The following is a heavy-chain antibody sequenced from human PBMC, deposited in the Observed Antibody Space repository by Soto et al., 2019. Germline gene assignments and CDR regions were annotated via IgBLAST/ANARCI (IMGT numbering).Heavy chain of an antibody. J-gene: IGHJ4*02. CDR3: ARSIVVVTALDY. CDR2: INAGNGNT. V-gene: IGHV1-3*05. CDR1: GYTFTSYA. Sequence: QVQLVQSGAEEKKPGASVKVSCKASGYTFTSYAMHWVRQAPGQRLEWMGWINAGNGNTKYSQKFQGRVTITRDTFASTAYMELSSLRSEDTDVYYCARSIVVVTALDYWGQGTLVTVSA. D-gene: IGHD2-21*02.